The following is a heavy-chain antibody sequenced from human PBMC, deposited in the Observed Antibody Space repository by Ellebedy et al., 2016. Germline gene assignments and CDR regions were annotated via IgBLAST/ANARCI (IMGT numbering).Heavy chain of an antibody. V-gene: IGHV4-59*01. CDR2: IYYSGST. CDR1: GGSISSYY. D-gene: IGHD5-24*01. J-gene: IGHJ3*02. CDR3: ARAYEMGPRRDAFDI. Sequence: SETLSLTCTVSGGSISSYYWSWIRQPPGKGLEWIGYIYYSGSTNYNPSLKSRVTISVDTSKNQFSLKLSSVTAADTAVYYCARAYEMGPRRDAFDIWGQGTMVTVSS.